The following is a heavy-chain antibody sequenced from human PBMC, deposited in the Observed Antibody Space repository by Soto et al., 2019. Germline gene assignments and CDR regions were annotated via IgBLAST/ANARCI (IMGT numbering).Heavy chain of an antibody. J-gene: IGHJ6*02. CDR3: ARAGRIAAAGALTPRGLYYYYGMDV. Sequence: VASVKVSCKASGYTFTSYAMHWVRQAPGQRLEWMGWINAGNGNTKYSQKFQGRVTITRDTSASTAYMELSSLRSEDTAVYYCARAGRIAAAGALTPRGLYYYYGMDVWGQGTTVTVSS. D-gene: IGHD6-13*01. CDR1: GYTFTSYA. V-gene: IGHV1-3*01. CDR2: INAGNGNT.